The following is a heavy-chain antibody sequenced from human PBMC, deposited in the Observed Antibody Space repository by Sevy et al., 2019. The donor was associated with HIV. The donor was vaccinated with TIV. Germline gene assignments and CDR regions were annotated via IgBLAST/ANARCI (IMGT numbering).Heavy chain of an antibody. Sequence: GWSLRLSCAASGFTFSSYWMSWVRQAPGKGLEWVANIKQDGSEKYYVDSVKGRFTISRDNAKNSLYLQMNSLRAEDTAVYYCARDRVYYYGSGSYTYYFDYWGQGTLVTVSS. V-gene: IGHV3-7*01. J-gene: IGHJ4*02. CDR3: ARDRVYYYGSGSYTYYFDY. CDR1: GFTFSSYW. D-gene: IGHD3-10*01. CDR2: IKQDGSEK.